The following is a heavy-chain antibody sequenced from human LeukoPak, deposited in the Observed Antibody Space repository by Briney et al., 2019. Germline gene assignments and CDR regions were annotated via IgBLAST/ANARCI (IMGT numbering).Heavy chain of an antibody. CDR1: GFTFSSYA. V-gene: IGHV3-23*01. J-gene: IGHJ5*02. Sequence: GGSLRLSCAASGFTFSSYAMSWVRQAPGKGLEWVSAISGSGGSTYYADSVKGRFTISRDNSKNTLYLQMNSLRAEETAVYYCAKDPFIVVVVAANNWFDPWGQGTLVTVSS. CDR3: AKDPFIVVVVAANNWFDP. CDR2: ISGSGGST. D-gene: IGHD2-15*01.